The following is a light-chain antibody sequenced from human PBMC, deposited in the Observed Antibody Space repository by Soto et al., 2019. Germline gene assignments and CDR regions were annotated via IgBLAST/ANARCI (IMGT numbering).Light chain of an antibody. CDR3: QQYHNWPPQYT. CDR2: GAS. V-gene: IGKV3-15*01. Sequence: EIVMTQSPASLSVSPGDGATLSCRASQTVASNLAWYQQKPGQGPRLLIHGASTRAAGVPARFSGSGPGTDFTLTISSLQSEDFAVYYCQQYHNWPPQYTFGQGTKLQIK. J-gene: IGKJ2*01. CDR1: QTVASN.